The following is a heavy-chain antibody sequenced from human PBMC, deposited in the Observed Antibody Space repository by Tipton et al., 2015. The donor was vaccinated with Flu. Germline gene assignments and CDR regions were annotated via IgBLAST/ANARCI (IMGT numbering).Heavy chain of an antibody. CDR3: ARRAPISGTFYFDY. J-gene: IGHJ4*02. CDR2: IYYSGST. CDR1: GGSINSYY. D-gene: IGHD1-26*01. Sequence: TLSLTCTVSGGSINSYYWSWIRQPPGKGLEWTGYIYYSGSTTYNPSLKSRVTISVDTSKNQFSLKLSSVTAADTAIYYCARRAPISGTFYFDYWGQGTLVTVSS. V-gene: IGHV4-59*08.